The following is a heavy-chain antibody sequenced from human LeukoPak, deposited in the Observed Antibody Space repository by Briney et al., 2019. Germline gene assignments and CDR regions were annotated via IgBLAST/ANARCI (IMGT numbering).Heavy chain of an antibody. CDR2: ISGGAIST. D-gene: IGHD1-26*01. CDR3: ENDGRGSFTLDF. J-gene: IGHJ4*02. CDR1: GFTFSSYG. V-gene: IGHV3-23*01. Sequence: GGSLRLSCAASGFTFSSYGMSWVRQAPGKGLEWVSAISGGAISTYYADSVKGRFTISRDNSKNTLYLQMNSLRVEDTAVYYCENDGRGSFTLDFWGQGTLVTVSS.